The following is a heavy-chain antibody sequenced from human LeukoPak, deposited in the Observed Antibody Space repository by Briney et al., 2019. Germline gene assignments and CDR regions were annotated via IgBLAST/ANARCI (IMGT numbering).Heavy chain of an antibody. V-gene: IGHV4-39*02. J-gene: IGHJ5*02. CDR3: ARLKRISIFGVIITPFDP. CDR2: IYYSGTT. Sequence: PSETLSLTCAVSGDSMSSSDSYWAWVRQPPGKGLEWIGSIYYSGTTYYKASLKSRLPISVDTSQNHFSLKLTSVPAADTAVYFCARLKRISIFGVIITPFDPWGQGTLVSVSS. D-gene: IGHD3-3*01. CDR1: GDSMSSSDSY.